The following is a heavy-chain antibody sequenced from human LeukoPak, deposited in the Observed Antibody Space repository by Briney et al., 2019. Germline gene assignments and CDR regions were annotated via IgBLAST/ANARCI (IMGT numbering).Heavy chain of an antibody. V-gene: IGHV4-4*07. D-gene: IGHD6-13*01. J-gene: IGHJ5*02. Sequence: SETLSLTCTVSGGSISSYYWSWIRQPAGKGLEWIGRIYTSGSTNYNPSLKSRVTMSVDTSKNQFSLKLSSVTAADTAVYYCARDRSLYSSSWYEPWFDPWGQGTLVTVSS. CDR1: GGSISSYY. CDR3: ARDRSLYSSSWYEPWFDP. CDR2: IYTSGST.